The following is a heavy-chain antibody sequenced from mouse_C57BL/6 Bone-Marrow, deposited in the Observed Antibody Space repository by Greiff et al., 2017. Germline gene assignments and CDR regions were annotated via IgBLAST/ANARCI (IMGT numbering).Heavy chain of an antibody. CDR2: ISGGGGNT. CDR1: GFTFSSYT. D-gene: IGHD1-1*01. CDR3: SRQVTTVLATKYFDV. J-gene: IGHJ1*03. V-gene: IGHV5-9*01. Sequence: EVKLVESGGALVKPGGSLKLSCAASGFTFSSYTMSWVRQTPEKRLQWVAAISGGGGNTYYPDSVKGRFTISRDNDKNILYLQRISLMAEDTALYYCSRQVTTVLATKYFDVWGTGTTVTVSS.